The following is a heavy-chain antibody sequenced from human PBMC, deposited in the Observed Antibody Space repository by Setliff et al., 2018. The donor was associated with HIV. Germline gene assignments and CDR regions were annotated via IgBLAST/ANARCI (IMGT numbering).Heavy chain of an antibody. V-gene: IGHV3-30*02. Sequence: GGSLRLSCAASGFTFSAHGMHWVRQAPGKGLEWVAFINYDESYEYYADSVKGRVTISRDNSKNTVDLQMNSLRAEDTAVYYCAKDGDYSNWDYDAFDIWGQGTMVTVS. CDR2: INYDESYE. CDR1: GFTFSAHG. D-gene: IGHD1-7*01. CDR3: AKDGDYSNWDYDAFDI. J-gene: IGHJ3*02.